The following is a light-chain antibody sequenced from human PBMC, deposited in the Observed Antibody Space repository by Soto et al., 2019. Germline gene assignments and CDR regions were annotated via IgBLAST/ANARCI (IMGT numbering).Light chain of an antibody. V-gene: IGKV3D-15*01. CDR1: QSVNTN. J-gene: IGKJ2*01. Sequence: VVTQSPATLAVSPGESATLSCRASQSVNTNLAWYQQKPGQAPRLLIYDASTRATGIPARFSGSGSGTEFTLKISRLEPQDFAVYSCQQSYSRPHTFGQGTKVEI. CDR2: DAS. CDR3: QQSYSRPHT.